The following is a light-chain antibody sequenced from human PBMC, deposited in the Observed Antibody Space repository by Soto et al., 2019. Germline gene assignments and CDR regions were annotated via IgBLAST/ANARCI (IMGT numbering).Light chain of an antibody. Sequence: QSVLTQPASVSGSPGQSITISCTGTSSDVGGYNYVSWYQQHPGKAPKLMIYDVSNRPSGVSNRFSGSKSGNMASLTISGLQAEDEADYYCSSYTSSSLVFGTGTKVTVL. CDR3: SSYTSSSLV. CDR1: SSDVGGYNY. J-gene: IGLJ1*01. V-gene: IGLV2-14*01. CDR2: DVS.